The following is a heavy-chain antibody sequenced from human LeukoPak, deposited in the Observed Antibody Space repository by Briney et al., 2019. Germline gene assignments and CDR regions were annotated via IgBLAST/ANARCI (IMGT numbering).Heavy chain of an antibody. D-gene: IGHD6-13*01. CDR2: INHSGST. V-gene: IGHV4-34*01. Sequence: SETLSLTCAVYGGSFSGYYWSWIRQPPGKGLEWIGEINHSGSTNCNPSLKSRVTISVDTSKNQFSLKLSSVTAADTAVYYCARRGRVAAAGFDYWGQGTLVTVSS. J-gene: IGHJ4*02. CDR1: GGSFSGYY. CDR3: ARRGRVAAAGFDY.